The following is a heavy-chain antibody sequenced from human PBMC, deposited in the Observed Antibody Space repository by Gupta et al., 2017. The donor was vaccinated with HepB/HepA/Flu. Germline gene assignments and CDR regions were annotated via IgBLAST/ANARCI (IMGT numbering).Heavy chain of an antibody. D-gene: IGHD1-7*01. CDR1: GFTFTTYW. J-gene: IGHJ6*02. CDR2: IKQDGTEQ. CDR3: ARLELANYFYGMDV. V-gene: IGHV3-7*01. Sequence: VQLVESGGGLVQPGGSLRLSCAASGFTFTTYWMSWVRQAPGQGLEWVANIKQDGTEQYSLDSVRGRFTVSRDNAKNSVYLHVNSLRVEDTAVYYCARLELANYFYGMDVWGQGTTVTVSS.